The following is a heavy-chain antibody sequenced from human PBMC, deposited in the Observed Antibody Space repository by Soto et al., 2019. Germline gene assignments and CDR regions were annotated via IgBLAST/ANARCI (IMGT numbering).Heavy chain of an antibody. D-gene: IGHD1-1*01. CDR3: ATDWNPWRDFDY. V-gene: IGHV3-23*01. J-gene: IGHJ4*02. CDR2: ISGSGGST. CDR1: GFTFSSYA. Sequence: GSLRLSCAASGFTFSSYAMSWVRQAPGKGLEWVSAISGSGGSTYYADSVKGRFTISRDNSKNTLYLQMNSLRAEDTAVYYCATDWNPWRDFDYWGQGTLVTVSS.